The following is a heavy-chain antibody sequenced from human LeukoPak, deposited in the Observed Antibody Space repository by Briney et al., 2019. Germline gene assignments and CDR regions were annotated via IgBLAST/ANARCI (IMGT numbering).Heavy chain of an antibody. CDR2: MNPNSGNT. D-gene: IGHD3-10*01. Sequence: ASVKVSCKASGYTFTSYDINWVRQATGQGLEWMGWMNPNSGNTGYAQKFQGRVTMTRNTSMSTAYMELSSLRSEDTAVYYCARGVGHYGSGSYYKNWFDPWGQGTLVTVSS. CDR1: GYTFTSYD. J-gene: IGHJ5*02. CDR3: ARGVGHYGSGSYYKNWFDP. V-gene: IGHV1-8*01.